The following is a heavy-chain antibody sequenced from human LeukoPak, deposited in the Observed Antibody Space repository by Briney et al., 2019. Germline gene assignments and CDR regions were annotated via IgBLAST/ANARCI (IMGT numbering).Heavy chain of an antibody. D-gene: IGHD3-10*01. Sequence: PGGSLRLSCAASGFTVSSNYMSWVRQAPGKGLEWVSLIYSGGTTYYADSVRGRFTISRDNSGNTLYLQMNSLRAEDTAVYYCAGPRFGELLYDYWGQGTLVTVSS. CDR3: AGPRFGELLYDY. V-gene: IGHV3-53*01. CDR1: GFTVSSNY. CDR2: IYSGGTT. J-gene: IGHJ4*02.